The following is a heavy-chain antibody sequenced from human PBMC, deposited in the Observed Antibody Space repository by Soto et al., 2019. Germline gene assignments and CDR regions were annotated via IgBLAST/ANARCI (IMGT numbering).Heavy chain of an antibody. Sequence: SETLSLTCIVSGGSISSNYCSWIRQPPGKGLEWIGYIYYTGSTNFNPSLKNRVIISVDTSKNQFSLKLSSVTAADTAVYYCARSYPNTIFGVVPSRGLDVWGQGTTVTVSS. CDR3: ARSYPNTIFGVVPSRGLDV. CDR2: IYYTGST. J-gene: IGHJ6*02. D-gene: IGHD3-3*01. CDR1: GGSISSNY. V-gene: IGHV4-59*01.